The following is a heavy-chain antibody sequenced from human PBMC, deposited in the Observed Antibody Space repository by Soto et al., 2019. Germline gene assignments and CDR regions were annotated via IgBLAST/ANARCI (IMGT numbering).Heavy chain of an antibody. V-gene: IGHV1-69*13. D-gene: IGHD2-15*01. CDR3: AREVRSGHSLNWFYP. CDR1: GGTFSSYA. J-gene: IGHJ5*01. Sequence: ASVKVSCKASGGTFSSYAISWVRQAPGQGLEWMGGIIPIFGTANYAQKFQGRVTITADESTSTAYMELSSLRSEDTAVYYCAREVRSGHSLNWFYPWGQGTLVTVSS. CDR2: IIPIFGTA.